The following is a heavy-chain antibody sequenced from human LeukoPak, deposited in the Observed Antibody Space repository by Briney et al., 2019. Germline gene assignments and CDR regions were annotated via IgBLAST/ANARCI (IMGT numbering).Heavy chain of an antibody. CDR2: MSYDGRNK. D-gene: IGHD5-12*01. Sequence: PGGSLRLSCEASGFIFSNYAMHWVRQAPGKGLEWAAVMSYDGRNKYYADSVKGRFTISRDDSKNTLYLQMNGLRTEDTAVYYCAKDGGIVATMFGMDVWGQGTTVTVSS. V-gene: IGHV3-30*04. J-gene: IGHJ6*02. CDR3: AKDGGIVATMFGMDV. CDR1: GFIFSNYA.